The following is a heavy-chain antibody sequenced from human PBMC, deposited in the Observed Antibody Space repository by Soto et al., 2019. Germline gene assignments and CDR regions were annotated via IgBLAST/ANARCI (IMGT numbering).Heavy chain of an antibody. Sequence: QVQLQQWGAGLLRPSGALSLTCAVNGGFFKGYSWTWIRQPPGKGLEWIGEIDHNGSTNCNASLKSRVTMSVDTSKSQFSLRLTSVTAADTAIYYCARGLRHQPDYIYDLDVWGEGTTVIVSS. V-gene: IGHV4-34*01. CDR2: IDHNGST. CDR3: ARGLRHQPDYIYDLDV. D-gene: IGHD3-16*01. J-gene: IGHJ6*04. CDR1: GGFFKGYS.